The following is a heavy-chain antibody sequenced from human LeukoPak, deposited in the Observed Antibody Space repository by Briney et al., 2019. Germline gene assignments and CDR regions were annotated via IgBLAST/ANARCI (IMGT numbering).Heavy chain of an antibody. CDR2: INPSGGST. D-gene: IGHD4-23*01. CDR3: ARWNYGGPN. Sequence: ASVKVSCKASGGTFSSYAISWVRQAPGQGLEWMGIINPSGGSTNYAQKFQGRVTMTRDTSTNTVYMQLSSLRSEDTAVYYCARWNYGGPNWGQGTLVSVSS. V-gene: IGHV1-46*01. J-gene: IGHJ4*02. CDR1: GGTFSSYA.